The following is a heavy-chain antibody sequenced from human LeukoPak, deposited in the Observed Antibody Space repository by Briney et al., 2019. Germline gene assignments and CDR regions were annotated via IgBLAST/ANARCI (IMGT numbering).Heavy chain of an antibody. CDR1: GFTFSRYE. CDR3: ARNPDYDFWSGYYTGPDY. D-gene: IGHD3-3*01. J-gene: IGHJ4*02. V-gene: IGHV3-48*03. Sequence: GGSLRLPCAASGFTFSRYEKNWVRQAPGKGLEWVSYISSSGSNKYYADSVKGRFTISRDNAKNSLYLQMNSLRAEDTAVYYCARNPDYDFWSGYYTGPDYWGKGTLVTVPS. CDR2: ISSSGSNK.